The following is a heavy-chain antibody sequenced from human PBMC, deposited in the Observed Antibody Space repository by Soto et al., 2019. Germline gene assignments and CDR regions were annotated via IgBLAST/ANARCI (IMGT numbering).Heavy chain of an antibody. CDR3: ARSGSIANRPYDY. J-gene: IGHJ4*02. CDR2: IYYSGST. V-gene: IGHV4-30-4*01. D-gene: IGHD6-6*01. CDR1: GGSISSGDYY. Sequence: PSETLSLTCTVSGGSISSGDYYWSWIRQPPGKGLEWIGYIYYSGSTFYNPSLKSRITISADRSKNQFSLILTSVTAADTAVYYCARSGSIANRPYDYWGQGTLVTVSS.